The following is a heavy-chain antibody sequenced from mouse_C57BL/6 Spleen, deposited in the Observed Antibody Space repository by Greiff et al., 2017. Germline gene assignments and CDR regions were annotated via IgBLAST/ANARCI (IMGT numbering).Heavy chain of an antibody. CDR2: IDPEDGET. CDR1: GFNIKDYY. Sequence: EVQLQQSGAELVKPGASVKLSCTASGFNIKDYYMHWVKQRTEQGLEWIGRIDPEDGETKYAPKCQGKATITADTSSNTAYRQLSSRTSEDTAVFYCARGGATAMDYWGQGTSVTVSS. D-gene: IGHD3-1*01. CDR3: ARGGATAMDY. J-gene: IGHJ4*01. V-gene: IGHV14-2*01.